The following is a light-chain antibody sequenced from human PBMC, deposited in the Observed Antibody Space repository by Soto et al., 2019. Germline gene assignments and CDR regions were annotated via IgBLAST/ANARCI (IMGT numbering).Light chain of an antibody. CDR2: EGS. J-gene: IGLJ1*01. CDR1: RIDVGSYNL. Sequence: SVLTPPAPLSGAPGQSITLSCPGTRIDVGSYNLVSWYQQHPGKAPKLMIYEGSKRPSGVSNRFSGSKSGNTASLTISGLQAEDEADYYCCSYAGSNYVFGTGTKVTVL. CDR3: CSYAGSNYV. V-gene: IGLV2-23*01.